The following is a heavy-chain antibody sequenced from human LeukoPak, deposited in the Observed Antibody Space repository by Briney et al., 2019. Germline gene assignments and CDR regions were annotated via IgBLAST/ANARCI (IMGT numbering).Heavy chain of an antibody. CDR1: GFTFSLYW. CDR2: ISGSGGST. Sequence: GGSLRLSCAASGFTFSLYWMSWVRQTPGKGLEWVSAISGSGGSTYYADSVKGRFTISRDNAKNSLYLQMNSLRAEDTAVYYCARDFRAVAESYYYYYMDVWGKGTTVTVSS. D-gene: IGHD6-19*01. J-gene: IGHJ6*03. CDR3: ARDFRAVAESYYYYYMDV. V-gene: IGHV3-23*01.